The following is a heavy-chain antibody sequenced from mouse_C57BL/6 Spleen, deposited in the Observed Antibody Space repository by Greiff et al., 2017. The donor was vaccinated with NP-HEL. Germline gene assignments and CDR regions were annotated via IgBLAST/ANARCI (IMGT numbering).Heavy chain of an antibody. CDR3: ATSLLRPFDY. J-gene: IGHJ2*01. Sequence: EVKLVESGGDLVKPGGSLKLSCAASGFTFSSYGMSWVRQTPDKRLEWVATISSGGSYTYYPDSVKGRFTISRDNAKNTLYLQMSSLKSEDTAMYYCATSLLRPFDYWGQGTTLTVSS. V-gene: IGHV5-6*01. CDR1: GFTFSSYG. CDR2: ISSGGSYT. D-gene: IGHD1-2*01.